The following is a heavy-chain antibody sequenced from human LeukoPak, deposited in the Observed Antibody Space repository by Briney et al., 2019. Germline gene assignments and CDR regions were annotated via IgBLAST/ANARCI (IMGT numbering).Heavy chain of an antibody. V-gene: IGHV3-23*01. CDR3: ATSGSYLVYYYYYGMDV. CDR1: GFTFNNYG. Sequence: GGSLRLSCAVSGFTFNNYGMCWVRQAPGMGLEWVSSIDYNGANTYYADSVEGRFTISRDNSKNTLYLQMSSLRAEDTAVYYCATSGSYLVYYYYYGMDVWGQGTTVTVSS. D-gene: IGHD1-26*01. J-gene: IGHJ6*02. CDR2: IDYNGANT.